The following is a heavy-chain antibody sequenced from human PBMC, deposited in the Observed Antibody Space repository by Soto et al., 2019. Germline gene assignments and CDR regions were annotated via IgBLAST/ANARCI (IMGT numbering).Heavy chain of an antibody. V-gene: IGHV1-18*01. CDR3: ASDLDGSGTYYTDY. J-gene: IGHJ4*02. CDR1: GYMFISYG. CDR2: ISSHNGNT. Sequence: QVQLVQSGAEVKKPGASVKVSCKASGYMFISYGINWVRQAPGQGLEWMGWISSHNGNTKYAQNLQGRVTMTTDTSTSTAYMEMRSLRSDDTAVYYCASDLDGSGTYYTDYWGPGTLVTVSS. D-gene: IGHD3-10*01.